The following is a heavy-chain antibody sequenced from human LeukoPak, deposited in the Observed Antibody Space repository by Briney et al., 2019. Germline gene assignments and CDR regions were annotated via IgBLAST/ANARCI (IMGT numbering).Heavy chain of an antibody. V-gene: IGHV1-69*04. Sequence: SVKVSCKASGGTFISYAISWVRQAPGQGLEWMGRIIPILGIANYAQKFQGRVTITADKSTSTAYMELSSLRSEDTAVYYCATIAPGVLEGVGATAFDYWGQGTLVTVSS. CDR1: GGTFISYA. J-gene: IGHJ4*02. D-gene: IGHD1-26*01. CDR3: ATIAPGVLEGVGATAFDY. CDR2: IIPILGIA.